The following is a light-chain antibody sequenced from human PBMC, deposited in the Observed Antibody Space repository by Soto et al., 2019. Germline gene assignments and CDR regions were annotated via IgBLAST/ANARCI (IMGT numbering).Light chain of an antibody. Sequence: DIHMTQSPTSLSASIGERVTIYCQASQDITKSLNWYQQKAGKAPKVLIYDASNLETGVPSRFSGTGSGTEFTLTISTLQPEDVETYYCQQLERYPSTFGGGTKVEIK. CDR2: DAS. CDR1: QDITKS. CDR3: QQLERYPST. V-gene: IGKV1-33*01. J-gene: IGKJ4*01.